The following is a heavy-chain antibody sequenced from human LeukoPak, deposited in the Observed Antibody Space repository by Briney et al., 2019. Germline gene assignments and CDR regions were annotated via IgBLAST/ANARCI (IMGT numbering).Heavy chain of an antibody. V-gene: IGHV1-8*03. CDR2: MNPNSGNT. Sequence: GASVKVSCKASGYTFTSYDINWVRQATGQGLEWMGWMNPNSGNTGYAQKFQGRVTITRNTSISTAYMELSSLRSEDTAVYYCARVGYCSSTSCRLYYYYYMDVWGKGTTVTVSS. CDR3: ARVGYCSSTSCRLYYYYYMDV. D-gene: IGHD2-2*03. CDR1: GYTFTSYD. J-gene: IGHJ6*03.